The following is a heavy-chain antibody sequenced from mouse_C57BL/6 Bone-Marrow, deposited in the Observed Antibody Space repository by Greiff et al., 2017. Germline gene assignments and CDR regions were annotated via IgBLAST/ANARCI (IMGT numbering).Heavy chain of an antibody. CDR3: ARPYYYGSRDWYFDV. CDR1: GYTFTTYP. J-gene: IGHJ1*03. D-gene: IGHD1-1*01. CDR2: FHPYNDDT. V-gene: IGHV1-47*01. Sequence: VMLVESGAELVKPGASVKMSCKASGYTFTTYPIEWMKQNHGKSLEWIGNFHPYNDDTKYNEKFKGKATLTVEKSSSTVYLEHSRLTSGDYAVYYCARPYYYGSRDWYFDVWGRGTTVTVSS.